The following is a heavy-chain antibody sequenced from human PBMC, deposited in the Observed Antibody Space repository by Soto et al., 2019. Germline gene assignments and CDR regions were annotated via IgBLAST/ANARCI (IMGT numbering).Heavy chain of an antibody. CDR1: GFTFSSYW. CDR3: ARDQGSIIPDAFDI. D-gene: IGHD3-10*01. V-gene: IGHV3-7*01. Sequence: GGSLRLSCAASGFTFSSYWMSWVRQAPGKGLEWVANIKQDGSEKYYVDSVKGRFTISRDNAKNSLYLQMNSLRAEDTAVYYCARDQGSIIPDAFDIWGQGTMVTVSS. CDR2: IKQDGSEK. J-gene: IGHJ3*02.